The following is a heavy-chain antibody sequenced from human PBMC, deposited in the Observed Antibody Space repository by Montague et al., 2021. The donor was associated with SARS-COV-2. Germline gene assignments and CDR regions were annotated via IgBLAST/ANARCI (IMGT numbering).Heavy chain of an antibody. CDR1: GVSVTDYY. V-gene: IGHV4-59*08. D-gene: IGHD3-9*01. Sequence: SETLSLTCTVSGVSVTDYYWSWIRQPPGKGLEWVGDVLYNKGTNFNPSLKSRVAISADTSKNQFSLRLTSVTAADTAFYYCVRHPNYDGLNGPPDFWDQGTLVTVSS. CDR3: VRHPNYDGLNGPPDF. CDR2: VLYNKGT. J-gene: IGHJ4*02.